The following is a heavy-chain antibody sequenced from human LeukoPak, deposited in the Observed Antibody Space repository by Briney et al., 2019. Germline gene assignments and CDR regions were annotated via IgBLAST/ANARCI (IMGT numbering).Heavy chain of an antibody. Sequence: PSETLSLTCTVSGGSISSSGYYWGWIRQPPGKGLEWMGSIYYSGSTYYNPSLKSRVTISLHTSKNQFSLRLSSVTAADTAVYYCARREYYFDYWGQGTLVTVSS. CDR1: GGSISSSGYY. J-gene: IGHJ4*02. V-gene: IGHV4-39*01. CDR2: IYYSGST. CDR3: ARREYYFDY.